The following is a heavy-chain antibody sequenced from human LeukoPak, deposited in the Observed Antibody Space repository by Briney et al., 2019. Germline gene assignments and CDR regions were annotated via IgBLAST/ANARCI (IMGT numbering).Heavy chain of an antibody. Sequence: GGSLRLSCAASGFTFSSYAMSWVRQAPGKGLEGVSAISGSGGSTYYADSVKGRFTISRDNSKNTLYLQMNSVRAEDTAVYYCGGDSSGANWFAPWGQGTGVRVST. CDR2: ISGSGGST. J-gene: IGHJ5*02. CDR1: GFTFSSYA. CDR3: GGDSSGANWFAP. D-gene: IGHD3-22*01. V-gene: IGHV3-23*01.